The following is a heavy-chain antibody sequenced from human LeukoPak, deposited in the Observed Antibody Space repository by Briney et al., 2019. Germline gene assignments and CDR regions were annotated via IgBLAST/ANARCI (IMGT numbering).Heavy chain of an antibody. Sequence: GGSLRLSCAASGFTFSSYSMNWVRQAPGKGLEWVSSISSSSSYIYYADSVKGRFTISRDNAKNSLYLQMNSLRADDTAVYYCARFAAGGSYYYYMDVWGKGTTVTVSS. J-gene: IGHJ6*03. CDR3: ARFAAGGSYYYYMDV. CDR1: GFTFSSYS. CDR2: ISSSSSYI. D-gene: IGHD6-25*01. V-gene: IGHV3-21*01.